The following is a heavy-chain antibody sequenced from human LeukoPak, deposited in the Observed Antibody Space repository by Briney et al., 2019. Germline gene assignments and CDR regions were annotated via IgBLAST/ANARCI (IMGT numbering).Heavy chain of an antibody. J-gene: IGHJ3*02. CDR1: GGSISSYY. Sequence: PSETLSLTCTVSGGSISSYYWSWIRQPPGKGLEWLGYIYYSGSTNYNPSLKSRVTISVDTSKNQFSLKLSSVTAADTAVYYCARSRSSSWDDAFDIWGQGTMVTVSS. V-gene: IGHV4-59*01. CDR2: IYYSGST. D-gene: IGHD6-13*01. CDR3: ARSRSSSWDDAFDI.